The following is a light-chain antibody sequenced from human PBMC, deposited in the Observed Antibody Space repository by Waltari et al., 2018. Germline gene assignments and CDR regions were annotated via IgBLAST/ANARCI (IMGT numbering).Light chain of an antibody. CDR3: QQYNSYSLT. J-gene: IGKJ4*01. CDR1: QGISSY. V-gene: IGKV1-8*01. CDR2: AAS. Sequence: AIRMTQSPSSLSASTGDRVTITCRASQGISSYLAWYQQKPGKAPKLLIYAASTLQSGVPSRFSGRGSGTDFTLTSSCLQSEDFATYYCQQYNSYSLTFGGGTKVEIK.